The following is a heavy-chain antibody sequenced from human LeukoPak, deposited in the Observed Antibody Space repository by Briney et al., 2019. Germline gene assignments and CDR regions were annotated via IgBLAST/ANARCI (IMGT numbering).Heavy chain of an antibody. Sequence: GGSLRLSCAASGFTFSSYEMNWVRQAPGKGLEWVSYISSSGSTIYYADSVKGRFTISRDNAKNSLYLQMNSLRAEDTAVYYCARDYGGYYYYYMDVWGKGTTVTVSS. CDR2: ISSSGSTI. CDR3: ARDYGGYYYYYMDV. V-gene: IGHV3-48*03. CDR1: GFTFSSYE. D-gene: IGHD4-23*01. J-gene: IGHJ6*03.